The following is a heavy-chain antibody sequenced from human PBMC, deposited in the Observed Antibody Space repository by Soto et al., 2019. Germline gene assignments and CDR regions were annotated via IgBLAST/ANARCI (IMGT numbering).Heavy chain of an antibody. CDR3: ARGGGSDSFDY. Sequence: QLQLHESGSGLVKPSQTLSLTCTVSGASISYGNYAWGWIRQTPGKGLEWIGYINHLETTFYNPSLESRLTLSIDRAKNQFSLNLNSMSAADRAVYFCARGGGSDSFDYWGQGILVTVSS. CDR1: GASISYGNYA. CDR2: INHLETT. V-gene: IGHV4-30-2*01. J-gene: IGHJ4*02. D-gene: IGHD1-26*01.